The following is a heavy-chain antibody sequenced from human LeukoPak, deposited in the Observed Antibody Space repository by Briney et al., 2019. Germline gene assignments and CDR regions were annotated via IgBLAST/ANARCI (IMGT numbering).Heavy chain of an antibody. CDR3: ARGSTPYYDFWSGDAFDI. Sequence: ASVKVSCKASGYTFTSYYMHWVRQAPGQGLEWMGWISAYNGNTNYAQKLQGRVTMTTDTSTSTAYMELRSLRSDDTAVYYCARGSTPYYDFWSGDAFDIWGQGTMVTVSS. D-gene: IGHD3-3*01. CDR1: GYTFTSYY. J-gene: IGHJ3*02. V-gene: IGHV1-18*04. CDR2: ISAYNGNT.